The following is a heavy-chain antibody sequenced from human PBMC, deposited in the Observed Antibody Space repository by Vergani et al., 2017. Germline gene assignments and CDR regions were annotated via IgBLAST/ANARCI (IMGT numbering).Heavy chain of an antibody. CDR1: GGSISSGSYY. Sequence: QVQLQESGPGLVRPSQTLSLTCTVSGGSISSGSYYWSWFRQPAGKGLEGIGRFYTGGGTSYNPSLKSRVTISVETSKNQFSLQLRSVTAADTAVYYCARDPLYSTTWPFLLLDMDVWGQGTTVTVSS. CDR3: ARDPLYSTTWPFLLLDMDV. D-gene: IGHD6-13*01. J-gene: IGHJ6*02. V-gene: IGHV4-61*02. CDR2: FYTGGGT.